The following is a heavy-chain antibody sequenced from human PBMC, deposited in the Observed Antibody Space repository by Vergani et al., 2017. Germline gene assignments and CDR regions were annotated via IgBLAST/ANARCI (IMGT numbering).Heavy chain of an antibody. CDR3: ARSLDGRFDP. Sequence: QLQLQESGPGLVKPSGTLSLTCTVSGGSISGYYWSWIRQPPGKGLEWIGYIYYTGSTNYNPSLKSRVTISVDMSKNQFSLRLSSVTAADTAIYYCARSLDGRFDPWGQGTLVTVSS. CDR1: GGSISGYY. CDR2: IYYTGST. J-gene: IGHJ5*02. V-gene: IGHV4-59*01. D-gene: IGHD1-1*01.